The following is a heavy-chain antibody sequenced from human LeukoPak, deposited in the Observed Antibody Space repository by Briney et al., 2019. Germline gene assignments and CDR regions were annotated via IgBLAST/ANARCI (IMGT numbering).Heavy chain of an antibody. CDR3: AKDPSSLLALYCSKTRRQGYFDY. D-gene: IGHD2-2*01. V-gene: IGHV3-23*01. CDR2: ISGSGGST. J-gene: IGHJ4*02. CDR1: GFTFSSYA. Sequence: PGGSLRLSCAASGFTFSSYAMSWVRQAPGKGLEWVSAISGSGGSTYYADSVKGRFTISRDNSKNTLYLQMNSLRAEDTAVYYCAKDPSSLLALYCSKTRRQGYFDYWGQGTLVTVSS.